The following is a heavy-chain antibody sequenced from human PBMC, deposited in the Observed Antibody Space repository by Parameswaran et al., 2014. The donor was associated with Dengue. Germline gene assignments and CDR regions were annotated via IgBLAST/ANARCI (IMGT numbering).Heavy chain of an antibody. CDR2: ISGSGGST. Sequence: VRQAPGKGLEWVSVISGSGGSTYYADSVKGRFTISRDNSKNTLYLQMNSLRAEDTAVYYCAKVVMWAAAGHYWGQGTLVTVSS. V-gene: IGHV3-23*01. D-gene: IGHD6-13*01. J-gene: IGHJ4*02. CDR3: AKVVMWAAAGHY.